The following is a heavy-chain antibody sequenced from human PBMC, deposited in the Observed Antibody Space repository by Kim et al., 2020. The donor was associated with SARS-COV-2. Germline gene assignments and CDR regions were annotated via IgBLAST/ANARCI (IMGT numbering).Heavy chain of an antibody. CDR3: AKDRDTAMVQNYYYYGMDV. J-gene: IGHJ6*02. CDR1: GFTFSSYG. D-gene: IGHD5-18*01. V-gene: IGHV3-33*06. Sequence: GGSLRLSCAASGFTFSSYGMHWVRQAPGKGLEWVAVIWYDGSNKYYADSVKGRFTISRDNSKNTLDLQMNSLRAEDTAVYYCAKDRDTAMVQNYYYYGMDVWGQGTTVTVSS. CDR2: IWYDGSNK.